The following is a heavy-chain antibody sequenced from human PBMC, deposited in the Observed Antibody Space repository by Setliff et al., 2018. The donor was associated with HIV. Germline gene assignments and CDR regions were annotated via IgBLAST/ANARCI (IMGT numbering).Heavy chain of an antibody. CDR3: ARFARDTYQPLGL. J-gene: IGHJ4*02. CDR2: IYPGDSDT. D-gene: IGHD2-2*01. Sequence: GESLKISCKGSGYSFATYWIGWVRQMPGKGLEWMGIIYPGDSDTRYSPSFQGQVTISADKSISTAYLQWSSLKASDTAMYYCARFARDTYQPLGLWGQGTLVTVSS. V-gene: IGHV5-51*01. CDR1: GYSFATYW.